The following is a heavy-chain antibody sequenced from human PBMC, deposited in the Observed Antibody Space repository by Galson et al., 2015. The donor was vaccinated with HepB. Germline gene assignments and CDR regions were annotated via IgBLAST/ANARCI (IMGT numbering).Heavy chain of an antibody. CDR3: AKDITPQLGNYMDV. CDR2: ISWNSGSI. Sequence: SLRLSCAASGFTFDDYAMHWVRQAPGKGLEWVSGISWNSGSIGYADSVKGRFTISRDNAKNSLYLQMNSLRAEDTALYYCAKDITPQLGNYMDVWGKGTTVTVSS. J-gene: IGHJ6*03. D-gene: IGHD6-6*01. V-gene: IGHV3-9*01. CDR1: GFTFDDYA.